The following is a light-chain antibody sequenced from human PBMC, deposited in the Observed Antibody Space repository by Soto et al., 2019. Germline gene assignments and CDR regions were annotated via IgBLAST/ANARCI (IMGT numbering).Light chain of an antibody. CDR1: QGLSST. J-gene: IGKJ1*01. V-gene: IGKV3-15*01. Sequence: EIVMTQSPATLSMSPGERATLSCRASQGLSSTLAWYQQKPGQAPRLLIYGASTRATGIPARFSGSASGTEFTLTIDSLQSEDFAVYYCQQYSSWPPTFGQGTKVEIK. CDR2: GAS. CDR3: QQYSSWPPT.